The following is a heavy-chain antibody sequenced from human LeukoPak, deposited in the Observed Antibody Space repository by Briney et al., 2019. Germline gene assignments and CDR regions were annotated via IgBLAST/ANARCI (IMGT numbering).Heavy chain of an antibody. Sequence: GGSLRLSCAASGFTFSGSAMHWVRQASGKGLEWVGRIRSKANSYATAYAASVKGRFTSSRDDSKNTAYLQMNSLKTEDTAVYYCTSSTPGIAGYWGQGTLVTVSS. J-gene: IGHJ4*02. CDR1: GFTFSGSA. D-gene: IGHD1-26*01. V-gene: IGHV3-73*01. CDR3: TSSTPGIAGY. CDR2: IRSKANSYAT.